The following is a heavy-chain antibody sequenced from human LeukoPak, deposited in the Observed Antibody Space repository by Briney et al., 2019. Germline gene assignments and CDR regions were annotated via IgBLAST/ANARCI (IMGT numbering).Heavy chain of an antibody. CDR3: ATVGGSRWCGFSHY. CDR2: MSSTGSYI. V-gene: IGHV3-21*01. CDR1: GFTFSSYS. J-gene: IGHJ4*02. Sequence: PGGSLRLSCAASGFTFSSYSMNWVRQALGKGLEWVSSMSSTGSYISYADSVKGRFTISRDNAKSSLYLQMNSLRVEDTAVYYCATVGGSRWCGFSHYWGPGTLVTVSS. D-gene: IGHD6-13*01.